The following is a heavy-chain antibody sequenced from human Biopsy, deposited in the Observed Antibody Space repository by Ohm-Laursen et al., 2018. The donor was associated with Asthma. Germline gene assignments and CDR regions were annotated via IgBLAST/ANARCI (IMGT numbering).Heavy chain of an antibody. Sequence: SLRLSCAASGFSFSDYYMTWMRQAPGKGLEWVSSISSSGSTTYHADSVRGRFTISRDNAKNSLYLQMNSLRAEDTAVYYCARVMELELLDYWGQGTLVTVSS. CDR1: GFSFSDYY. D-gene: IGHD1-7*01. V-gene: IGHV3-11*01. CDR2: ISSSGSTT. J-gene: IGHJ4*02. CDR3: ARVMELELLDY.